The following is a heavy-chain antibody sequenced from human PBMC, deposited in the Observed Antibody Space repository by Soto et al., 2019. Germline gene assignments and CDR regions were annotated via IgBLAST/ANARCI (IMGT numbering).Heavy chain of an antibody. Sequence: TLSLTCAVSGASIISSSYYWGWIRQPPGKGLEWIGSINYSGSTYYNPSLKSRVTISADTSKNQFSLKLRSVTAADTAVYYCARERLAVAGKGGWFDPWGQETLVTVSS. CDR2: INYSGST. CDR3: ARERLAVAGKGGWFDP. J-gene: IGHJ5*02. D-gene: IGHD6-19*01. V-gene: IGHV4-39*02. CDR1: GASIISSSYY.